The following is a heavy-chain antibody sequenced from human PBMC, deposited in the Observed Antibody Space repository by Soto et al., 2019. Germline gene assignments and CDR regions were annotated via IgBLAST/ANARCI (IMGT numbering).Heavy chain of an antibody. CDR1: GGSISSSNW. V-gene: IGHV4-4*02. Sequence: SETLSLTCAVSGGSISSSNWWSWVRQPPGKGLEWIGEIYHSGSTNYNPSLKSRVTISVDTSKNQFSLKLSSVTAADTAVYYCARRQNDYVWGSYHGYWGQGTLVTVSS. J-gene: IGHJ4*02. D-gene: IGHD3-16*02. CDR3: ARRQNDYVWGSYHGY. CDR2: IYHSGST.